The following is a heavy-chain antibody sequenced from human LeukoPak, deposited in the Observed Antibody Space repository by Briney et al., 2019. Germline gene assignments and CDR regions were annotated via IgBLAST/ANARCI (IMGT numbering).Heavy chain of an antibody. D-gene: IGHD6-6*01. V-gene: IGHV4-38-2*02. CDR2: LYHSGST. J-gene: IGHJ4*02. CDR1: GYSISSGYY. CDR3: ATEIQNIAGRVY. Sequence: ASETLSLTCSVSGYSISSGYYWGWIRQAPGKGLEWIGNLYHSGSTYYNPSLKSRVSISVDTPKNQFSLNLSSVTAADTAVYYCATEIQNIAGRVYWGQGTLVTVSS.